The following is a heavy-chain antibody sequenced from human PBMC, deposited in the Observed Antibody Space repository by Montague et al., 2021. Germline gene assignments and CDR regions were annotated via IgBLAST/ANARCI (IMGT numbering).Heavy chain of an antibody. CDR2: LLYDGNNE. J-gene: IGHJ4*02. V-gene: IGHV3-30-3*02. CDR1: GFTFSTYN. D-gene: IGHD6-13*01. CDR3: AKNRAAPGRSSFDY. Sequence: SLRLSCAASGFTFSTYNIHWVRQAPGKGLEWVAALLYDGNNEYYADSVKGRFTFSRDNSKNTLYLQMNSLRAEDTAVYYCAKNRAAPGRSSFDYWGQGTLVTVSS.